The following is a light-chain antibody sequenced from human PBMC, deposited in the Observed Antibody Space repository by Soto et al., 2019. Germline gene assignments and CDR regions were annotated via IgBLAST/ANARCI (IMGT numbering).Light chain of an antibody. CDR3: QQYNSYLWT. V-gene: IGKV1-5*03. CDR1: QSISNS. CDR2: KAS. J-gene: IGKJ1*01. Sequence: DIQMTQSPSTLSASVGDRVTITCRASQSISNSLAWYQQRPGTAPKLLIYKASSLESGVPSRFSGSGSGTEFTLTISSLQPDDFATYYCQQYNSYLWTFGQGTKVDIK.